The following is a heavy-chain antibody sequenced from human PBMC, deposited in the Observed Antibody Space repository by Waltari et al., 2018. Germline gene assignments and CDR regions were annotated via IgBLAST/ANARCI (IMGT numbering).Heavy chain of an antibody. D-gene: IGHD6-13*01. Sequence: EVQLVESGGGLVQPGGSLRLSCAASGFTFSSYWMHWVRQAPGKGLVWVSRINTDGSSTSYADSVKGRFTISRDNAKNTLYLQMNSLRAEDTAVYYCASIAAAEPFDYWGQGTLVTVSS. J-gene: IGHJ4*02. CDR3: ASIAAAEPFDY. V-gene: IGHV3-74*01. CDR1: GFTFSSYW. CDR2: INTDGSST.